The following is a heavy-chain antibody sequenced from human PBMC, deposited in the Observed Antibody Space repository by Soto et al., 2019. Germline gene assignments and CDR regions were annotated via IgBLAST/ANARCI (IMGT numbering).Heavy chain of an antibody. CDR1: GFTFDDYA. J-gene: IGHJ4*02. Sequence: EVQLVESGGGLVQPGRSLRLSCAASGFTFDDYAMHWVRQAPGKGLEWVSGISWNSGSIGYADSVKGRFTISSDNAKNSLYLQMNRLRAEDTALYYCAKDKPGGIWGGYRAPFDYWGQGTLVTVSS. CDR3: AKDKPGGIWGGYRAPFDY. CDR2: ISWNSGSI. D-gene: IGHD3-16*02. V-gene: IGHV3-9*01.